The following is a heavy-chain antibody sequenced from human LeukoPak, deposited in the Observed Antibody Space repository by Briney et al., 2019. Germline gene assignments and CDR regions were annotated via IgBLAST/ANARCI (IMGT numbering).Heavy chain of an antibody. CDR2: IYTSGST. Sequence: SETLSLTCTVSGGSISSYYWSWIRQPPGKGLEWIGYIYTSGSTNYNPSLKSRVTISVDTSKNQFSLKLSSVTAADTAVYYCARDRVDGGKGGFDYWGQGTLVTVSS. V-gene: IGHV4-4*09. J-gene: IGHJ4*02. CDR3: ARDRVDGGKGGFDY. D-gene: IGHD4-23*01. CDR1: GGSISSYY.